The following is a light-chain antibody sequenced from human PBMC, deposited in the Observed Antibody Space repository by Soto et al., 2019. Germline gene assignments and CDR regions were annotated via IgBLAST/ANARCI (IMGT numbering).Light chain of an antibody. CDR1: QSLVYSDGNTY. J-gene: IGKJ2*01. Sequence: DVVMTQSPLSLPVTLGHPASIACRSRQSLVYSDGNTYLNLFQQSTVQSPRRLIYKVSNRDSGVPDRFSGSGSVTDFTLTMSRVEAEDVGVYYFMQDTHWPQYTFGQGTKLEIK. CDR3: MQDTHWPQYT. CDR2: KVS. V-gene: IGKV2-30*01.